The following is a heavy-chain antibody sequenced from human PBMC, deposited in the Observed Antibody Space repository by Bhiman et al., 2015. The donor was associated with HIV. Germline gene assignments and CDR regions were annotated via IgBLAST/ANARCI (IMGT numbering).Heavy chain of an antibody. CDR1: GFTFSAYN. CDR2: ISSTSAYI. V-gene: IGHV3-21*01. J-gene: IGHJ4*02. CDR3: AREAVAGSVYFNY. Sequence: EVQLVESGGGLVKPGGSLRLSCAVSGFTFSAYNMNWVRQAPGKGLEWVSLISSTSAYIFYADSVKGRFTISRDNARNSLYLQMNTLRTEDTGLYYCAREAVAGSVYFNYWGQGTLVTVSS. D-gene: IGHD6-19*01.